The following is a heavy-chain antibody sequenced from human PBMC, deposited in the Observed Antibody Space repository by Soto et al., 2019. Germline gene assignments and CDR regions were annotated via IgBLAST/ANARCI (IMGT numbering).Heavy chain of an antibody. CDR1: GFTFSTYG. Sequence: QVQLVESGGGAVQPGRSLRLSCAASGFTFSTYGMHWVHQAPGKGLEWVAVISYDGTNKYYADSVKGRFTISRDNSKNTLYLQMNSLRAEHTAVFYCARDARDTTLVRLDKWGQGTLVIVSS. CDR3: ARDARDTTLVRLDK. J-gene: IGHJ4*02. CDR2: ISYDGTNK. D-gene: IGHD5-18*01. V-gene: IGHV3-30*03.